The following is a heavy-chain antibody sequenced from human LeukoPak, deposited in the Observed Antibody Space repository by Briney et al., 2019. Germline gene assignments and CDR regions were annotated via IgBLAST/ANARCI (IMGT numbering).Heavy chain of an antibody. J-gene: IGHJ4*02. CDR3: ATLTRGGTWRH. V-gene: IGHV3-7*01. D-gene: IGHD3-10*01. CDR1: GFTFSNYW. CDR2: IRQDGSEQ. Sequence: GGSLRLSCAASGFTFSNYWMMWVRQAPGKGLDWVANIRQDGSEQNYVDSVKGRFTISRDNAKKSLYLQMNSLRAEDTALYYCATLTRGGTWRHWGQGTLVTVSS.